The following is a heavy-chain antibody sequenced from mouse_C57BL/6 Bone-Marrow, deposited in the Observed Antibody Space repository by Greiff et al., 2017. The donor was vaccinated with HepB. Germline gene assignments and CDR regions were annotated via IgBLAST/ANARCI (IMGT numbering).Heavy chain of an antibody. CDR2: IYPGDGDT. Sequence: QVQLQQSGPELVKPGASVKISCKASGYAFSSSWMNWVKQRPGKGLEWIGRIYPGDGDTNYNEKFKGKATLTADKSSSTAYMQLSSLTSEDSAVYFCLCYGGGIWYLDVWGTGTAVTVSS. D-gene: IGHD1-1*02. J-gene: IGHJ1*03. CDR3: LCYGGGIWYLDV. V-gene: IGHV1-82*01. CDR1: GYAFSSSW.